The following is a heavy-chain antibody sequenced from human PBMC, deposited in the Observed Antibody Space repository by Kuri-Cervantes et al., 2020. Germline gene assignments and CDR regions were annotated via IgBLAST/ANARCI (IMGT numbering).Heavy chain of an antibody. J-gene: IGHJ6*03. V-gene: IGHV1-18*01. CDR1: SYIFTSYG. D-gene: IGHD6-19*01. CDR3: ARARWEQWLPASYYYYYMDV. Sequence: ASVKVSCKASSYIFTSYGISWVRQAPGQGLEWMGWISDYNGNTNVAQKLQGRVTMTTDTSTTTAYMELRSLRSDDTAVYYCARARWEQWLPASYYYYYMDVWGKGTTVTVSS. CDR2: ISDYNGNT.